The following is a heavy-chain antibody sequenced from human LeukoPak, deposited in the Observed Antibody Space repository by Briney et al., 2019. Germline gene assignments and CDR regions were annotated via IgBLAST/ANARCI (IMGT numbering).Heavy chain of an antibody. Sequence: GGSLRLSCAVSGFTVSSNYMSWVRQAPGKGLEWVSVLYNGGNTYYADSVKGRFTVSRDNSKITLYLQMNSLRAEDTAVYYCARYDGGSGPFDYWGQGTLVTVSS. CDR3: ARYDGGSGPFDY. CDR2: LYNGGNT. V-gene: IGHV3-53*01. CDR1: GFTVSSNY. D-gene: IGHD3-10*01. J-gene: IGHJ4*02.